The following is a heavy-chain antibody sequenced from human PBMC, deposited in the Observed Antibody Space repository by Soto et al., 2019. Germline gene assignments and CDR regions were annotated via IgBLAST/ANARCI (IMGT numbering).Heavy chain of an antibody. CDR1: GGSISSGDYY. CDR3: ARVYSSSWYWFDP. D-gene: IGHD6-13*01. CDR2: IYYSGST. V-gene: IGHV4-30-4*01. Sequence: PSETLSLTCTVSGGSISSGDYYWSWIRQPPGKGLEWIGYIYYSGSTYYNPSLKSRVTISVDTSKNQFSLKLSSVTAADTAVYYCARVYSSSWYWFDPWGQGTLVTVSS. J-gene: IGHJ5*02.